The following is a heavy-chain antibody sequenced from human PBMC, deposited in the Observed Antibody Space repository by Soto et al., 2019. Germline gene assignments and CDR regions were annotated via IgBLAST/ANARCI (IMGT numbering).Heavy chain of an antibody. V-gene: IGHV3-30-3*01. CDR2: ISYDGNDE. J-gene: IGHJ4*02. D-gene: IGHD3-3*02. CDR1: GFTFSSYA. Sequence: QVQLVESGGGVVQPGSSLRLSCAASGFTFSSYAMHWVRQAPGKGLEWVAVISYDGNDESYTDSVKGRFTISRDTSKNTLYLQMSSLRPEDTAIYYCAKDRTSHFWSAYFDSWGQGTLIAVSS. CDR3: AKDRTSHFWSAYFDS.